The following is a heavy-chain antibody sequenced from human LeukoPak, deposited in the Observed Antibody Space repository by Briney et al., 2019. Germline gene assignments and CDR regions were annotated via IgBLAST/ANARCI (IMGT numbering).Heavy chain of an antibody. D-gene: IGHD3-3*01. J-gene: IGHJ3*02. CDR2: ISWDGGST. CDR1: GFTFDDYT. CDR3: AKDNVVFGVVNDAFDI. V-gene: IGHV3-43*01. Sequence: SGGSLRLSCAASGFTFDDYTMHWVRQAPGKGLEWVSLISWDGGSTYYADSVKGRFTISRDNSKNSLYLQMNSLRTEDTALYYCAKDNVVFGVVNDAFDIWAKGQWSPSLQ.